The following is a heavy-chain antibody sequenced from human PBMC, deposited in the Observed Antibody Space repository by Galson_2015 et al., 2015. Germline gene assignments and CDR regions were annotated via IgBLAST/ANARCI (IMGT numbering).Heavy chain of an antibody. D-gene: IGHD6-19*01. CDR3: AKAKDRGWLALDM. CDR2: ISDDGNNI. V-gene: IGHV3-30*18. CDR1: GFTVSSNY. J-gene: IGHJ3*02. Sequence: SLRLSCAASGFTVSSNYMSWVRQTPGKGPEWVALISDDGNNIYYSDSVKGRFTISRDNSKNTLYVQMNSLRVEDTAVYYCAKAKDRGWLALDMWGQGTMVTVSS.